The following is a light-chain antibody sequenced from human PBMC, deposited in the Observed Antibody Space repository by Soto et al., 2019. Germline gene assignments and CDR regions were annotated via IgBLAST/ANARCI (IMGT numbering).Light chain of an antibody. CDR3: QQYGSSPPIT. CDR2: GAS. CDR1: QSVSSSY. Sequence: EIVLTQSPATLSLSPGEGASLSCRASQSVSSSYLAWYQQKPGQAPRLLIYGASSRATGIPDRFSGSGSGTDFTLTISRLETEDFAVYYCQQYGSSPPITFGQGTRLEIK. V-gene: IGKV3-20*01. J-gene: IGKJ5*01.